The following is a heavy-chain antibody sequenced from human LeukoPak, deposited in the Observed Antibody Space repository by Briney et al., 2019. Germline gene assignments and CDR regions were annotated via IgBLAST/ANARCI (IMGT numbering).Heavy chain of an antibody. J-gene: IGHJ3*02. Sequence: GGSLRLPCAASGFTFSHYSMNWVRQAPGKGLEWVAVISYDGSNKYYADSVKGRFTISRDNSKNTLYLQMNSLRAEDTAVYYCARVREGAFDIWGQGTMVTVSS. V-gene: IGHV3-30*03. CDR3: ARVREGAFDI. CDR2: ISYDGSNK. CDR1: GFTFSHYS. D-gene: IGHD5-24*01.